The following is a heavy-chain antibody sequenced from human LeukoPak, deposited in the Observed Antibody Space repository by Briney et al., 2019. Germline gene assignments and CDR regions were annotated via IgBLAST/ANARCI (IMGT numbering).Heavy chain of an antibody. D-gene: IGHD6-13*01. V-gene: IGHV4-4*07. CDR3: ARDKGTSSWLENFDY. Sequence: PSGTLSLTCTVSGGSINSYSWSWIRQPAGKGLEWIGRIHSSGSTNYNASLIGRVTMSIDTSKNQFSVRLSSVTAADTAVYYYARDKGTSSWLENFDYWGQGSLVTVSS. CDR1: GGSINSYS. J-gene: IGHJ4*02. CDR2: IHSSGST.